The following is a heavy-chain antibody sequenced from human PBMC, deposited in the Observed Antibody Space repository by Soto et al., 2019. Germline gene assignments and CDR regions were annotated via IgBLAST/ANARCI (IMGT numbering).Heavy chain of an antibody. CDR1: GLTVRCKKY. Sequence: GGSLRLSCAALGLTVRCKKYITWVRQAPGKGLEWVSALYDVDGTYYADSAKGRFTISRDNSNNIIYLQMNSLGPDDTAVYYCASWLEREHAYDIWGLGTMVTVS. CDR2: LYDVDGT. D-gene: IGHD1-1*01. J-gene: IGHJ3*02. CDR3: ASWLEREHAYDI. V-gene: IGHV3-53*01.